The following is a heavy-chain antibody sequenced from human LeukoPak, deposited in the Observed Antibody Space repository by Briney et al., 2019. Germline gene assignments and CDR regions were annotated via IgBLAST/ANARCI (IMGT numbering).Heavy chain of an antibody. CDR2: ISSSSSHI. V-gene: IGHV3-21*01. CDR3: VRDKKERVGITNDYYYYGMDV. J-gene: IGHJ6*02. Sequence: GGALRLSCAASGFTPTTYTMNWVRQAPGKGPEWVSAISSSSSHIYYADSVKGRFTISRDHAKNAVYLQMNSLRAEETAVYYCVRDKKERVGITNDYYYYGMDVWGQGSTVAVSS. D-gene: IGHD1-26*01. CDR1: GFTPTTYT.